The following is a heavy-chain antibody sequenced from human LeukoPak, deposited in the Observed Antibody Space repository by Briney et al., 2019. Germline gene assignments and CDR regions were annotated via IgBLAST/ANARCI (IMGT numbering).Heavy chain of an antibody. CDR2: ISFDGSNT. V-gene: IGHV3-30*03. D-gene: IGHD6-19*01. Sequence: GTSLRLSCAISGVTSNTYATHWVRQAPGQGLEWVAAISFDGSNTYYADSVRGRFTIYRDNSKKMVYLQMGRLRPEDTAIYFCARAALSSGWKAGINHWGQGSLVTVS. CDR1: GVTSNTYA. CDR3: ARAALSSGWKAGINH. J-gene: IGHJ5*02.